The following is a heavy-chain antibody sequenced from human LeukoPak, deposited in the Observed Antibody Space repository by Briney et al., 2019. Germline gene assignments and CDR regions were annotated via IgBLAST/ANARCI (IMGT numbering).Heavy chain of an antibody. CDR2: IYHVGSP. CDR3: ARGGGYASPIGY. V-gene: IGHV4-59*09. Sequence: WIGYIYHVGSPNYNPSLKSRVTISVDTSKNQFSLKLSSVTAADTAVYYCARGGGYASPIGYWGQGALVTVSS. J-gene: IGHJ4*02. D-gene: IGHD5-12*01.